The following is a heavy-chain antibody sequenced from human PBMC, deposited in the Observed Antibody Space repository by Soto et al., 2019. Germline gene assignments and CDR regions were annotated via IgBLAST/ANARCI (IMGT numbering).Heavy chain of an antibody. CDR3: ARVTLKAGNWFDP. CDR2: INPNSRGT. V-gene: IGHV1-2*02. J-gene: IGHJ5*02. CDR1: GYTFTDYF. Sequence: ASVKVSCKASGYTFTDYFIHWVRQAPGQGFEWMGWINPNSRGTNYAQKFQGRVTMTRDTSNSTAYMELRGLRSDDTAVYYCARVTLKAGNWFDPWGQGALVTVSS.